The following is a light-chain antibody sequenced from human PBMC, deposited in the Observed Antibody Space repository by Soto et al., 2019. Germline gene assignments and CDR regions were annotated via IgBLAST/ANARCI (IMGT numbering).Light chain of an antibody. J-gene: IGLJ2*01. V-gene: IGLV2-14*01. CDR1: SSDVGGYNY. Sequence: QSALTQPASVSGSPGQSITISCTGTSSDVGGYNYVSWYQQHPGKAPKLMIYEVSNRPSGVSNLFSGSKSGNTASLTISGLQAEDEAEYYCSSYTSSSTVVFGGGTKRTVL. CDR2: EVS. CDR3: SSYTSSSTVV.